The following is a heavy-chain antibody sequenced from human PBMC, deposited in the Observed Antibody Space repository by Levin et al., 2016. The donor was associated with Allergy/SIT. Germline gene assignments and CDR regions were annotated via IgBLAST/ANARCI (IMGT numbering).Heavy chain of an antibody. CDR3: ARHHDYGGNREAFDV. V-gene: IGHV4-59*08. CDR2: IYHTDNT. CDR1: GGSLNRYF. D-gene: IGHD4-23*01. Sequence: SETLSLICTVSGGSLNRYFWNWIRQPPGKGLEWIGYIYHTDNTSYNPSLKSRVTISVDTSKEQFSLTLHSVTAADTAVYYCARHHDYGGNREAFDVWGHGTMVTVSP. J-gene: IGHJ3*01.